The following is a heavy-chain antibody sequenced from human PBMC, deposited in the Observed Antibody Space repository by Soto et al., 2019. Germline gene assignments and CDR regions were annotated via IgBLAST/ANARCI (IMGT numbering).Heavy chain of an antibody. CDR3: ASSHALYYYYGMDV. Sequence: ASVKVSCKASGYTFTRYAMHWVRQAPGQRLEWMGWINAGNGNTKYSQKFQGRVTITRDTSASTAYMELSSLRSEDTAVYYCASSHALYYYYGMDVWGQGTTVTVSS. D-gene: IGHD2-2*01. CDR2: INAGNGNT. CDR1: GYTFTRYA. J-gene: IGHJ6*02. V-gene: IGHV1-3*01.